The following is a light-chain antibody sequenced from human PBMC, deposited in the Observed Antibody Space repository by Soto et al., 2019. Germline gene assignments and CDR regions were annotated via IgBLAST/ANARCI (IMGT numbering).Light chain of an antibody. CDR1: QSISSW. CDR2: KAS. Sequence: DIQMTQSPSTLSASVGDRVTITCRASQSISSWLAWYQQKPGKAPKLLIYKASSLESGVPSRCSGSGSGKQFTLTISSLQPDDFATDYCQQYNSYSGTFGQGTKVEIK. CDR3: QQYNSYSGT. V-gene: IGKV1-5*03. J-gene: IGKJ1*01.